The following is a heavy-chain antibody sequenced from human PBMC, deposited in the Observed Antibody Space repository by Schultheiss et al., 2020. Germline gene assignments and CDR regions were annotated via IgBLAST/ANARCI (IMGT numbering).Heavy chain of an antibody. CDR1: GFTFSSYG. D-gene: IGHD2-2*01. V-gene: IGHV3-33*01. J-gene: IGHJ3*02. CDR2: IWYDGSNK. Sequence: GGSLTLSCAASGFTFSSYGMHWVRQAPGKGLEWVAVIWYDGSNKYYADSVKGRFTISRDNAKNSLYLQMNSLRAEDTAVYYCAREGQLPGPPDAFDIWGQGTMVTVSS. CDR3: AREGQLPGPPDAFDI.